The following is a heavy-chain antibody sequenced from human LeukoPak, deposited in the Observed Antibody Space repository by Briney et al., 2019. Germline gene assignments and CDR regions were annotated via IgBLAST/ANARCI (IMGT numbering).Heavy chain of an antibody. J-gene: IGHJ4*02. CDR2: ITNDGSST. D-gene: IGHD1-14*01. CDR1: GLTFSSHW. Sequence: GGSLRLSCAASGLTFSSHWMHWVRQAPGKGLVWVSRITNDGSSTTYADSVKGRFTISRDNAKNMLYLQVNSLRAEDPAVHYCATQQGGNPAYWGQGTLVTVSS. V-gene: IGHV3-74*01. CDR3: ATQQGGNPAY.